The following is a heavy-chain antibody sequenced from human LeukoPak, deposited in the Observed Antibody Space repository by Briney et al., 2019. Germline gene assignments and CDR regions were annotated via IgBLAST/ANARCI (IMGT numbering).Heavy chain of an antibody. CDR3: ASHYASGSSSGY. V-gene: IGHV3-74*01. CDR1: GFAFSNYW. J-gene: IGHJ4*02. Sequence: GGSLRLSCAASGFAFSNYWIHWVRQAPGKGLVWVSRINTDGTSTSYADSVQGRFTISRDNAKNTLFLQMNTLRAEDTAVYYCASHYASGSSSGYWGQGTLVTVSS. D-gene: IGHD3-10*01. CDR2: INTDGTST.